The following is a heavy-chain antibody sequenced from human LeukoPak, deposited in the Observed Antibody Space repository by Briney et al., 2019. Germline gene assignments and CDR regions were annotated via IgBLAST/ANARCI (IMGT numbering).Heavy chain of an antibody. CDR3: ARAAPTRTLIGSGADY. CDR1: GFTVSNKY. J-gene: IGHJ4*02. Sequence: GGSLRLSCAASGFTVSNKYISWVRQAPGKGLEWVSVIYSGGSTYYADSVKGRFTISRDNARNSLYLQMNSLRVEDTAVYYCARAAPTRTLIGSGADYWGQGTLVSVSS. D-gene: IGHD3-22*01. CDR2: IYSGGST. V-gene: IGHV3-66*01.